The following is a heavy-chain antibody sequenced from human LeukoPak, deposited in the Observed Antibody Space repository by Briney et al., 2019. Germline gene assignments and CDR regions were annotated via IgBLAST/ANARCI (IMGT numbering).Heavy chain of an antibody. D-gene: IGHD2-2*01. V-gene: IGHV3-30*18. J-gene: IGHJ4*02. CDR1: GFTFSRYG. CDR3: AKGYCSSTSCPLNY. Sequence: GRSLRLSCAASGFTFSRYGMQWVRQAPGKGLEWVAVISYEGSNKYYADSVKGRFTISRDNSKNTLYLQMNSLRAEYTAVYYCAKGYCSSTSCPLNYCGQGTLVTVSS. CDR2: ISYEGSNK.